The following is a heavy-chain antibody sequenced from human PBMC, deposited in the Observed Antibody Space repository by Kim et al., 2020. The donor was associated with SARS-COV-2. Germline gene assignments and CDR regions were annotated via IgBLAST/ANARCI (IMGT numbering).Heavy chain of an antibody. Sequence: ASVKVSCKASGYTFTSYYMHWVRQAPGQGLEWMGIINPSGGSTSYAQKFQGRVTMTRDTSTSTVYMELSSLRSEDTAVYYCARDGGYCSSTSCHEDDYWGQGTLVTVSS. V-gene: IGHV1-46*01. D-gene: IGHD2-2*01. CDR3: ARDGGYCSSTSCHEDDY. CDR2: INPSGGST. CDR1: GYTFTSYY. J-gene: IGHJ4*02.